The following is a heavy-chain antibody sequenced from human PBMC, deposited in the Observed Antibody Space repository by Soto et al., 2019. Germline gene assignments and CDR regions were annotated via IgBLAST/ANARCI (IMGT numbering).Heavy chain of an antibody. CDR2: IIPIFGTA. V-gene: IGHV1-69*06. D-gene: IGHD6-13*01. Sequence: QVQLVQSGAEVKKPGSSVKVSCKASGGTFSSYAISWVRQAPGQGLEWMGGIIPIFGTANYAQKFQGRVTITADKSTSTAYMELSSLRSEDTAVYYCARDRGIAAAGSSNWFDPWGQGTLVTVSS. J-gene: IGHJ5*02. CDR3: ARDRGIAAAGSSNWFDP. CDR1: GGTFSSYA.